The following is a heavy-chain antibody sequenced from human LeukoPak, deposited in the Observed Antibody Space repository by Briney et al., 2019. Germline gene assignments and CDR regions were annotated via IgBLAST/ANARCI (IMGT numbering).Heavy chain of an antibody. J-gene: IGHJ4*02. CDR1: GFTLSSYA. CDR2: ISGSGLST. CDR3: AKGLVAGIRPFDY. D-gene: IGHD6-19*01. V-gene: IGHV3-23*01. Sequence: GGSLRLSCVASGFTLSSYAMSWVRQGPGKGPEWVSAISGSGLSTYYADPVKGRFTISRDNSKNTLYLQMNSLRVEDTAVYYCAKGLVAGIRPFDYWGQGTLVTVSS.